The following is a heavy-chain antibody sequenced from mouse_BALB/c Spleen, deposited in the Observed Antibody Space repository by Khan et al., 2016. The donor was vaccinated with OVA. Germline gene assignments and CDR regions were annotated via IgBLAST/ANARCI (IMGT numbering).Heavy chain of an antibody. CDR2: INPSTGYT. Sequence: VQLQQSGAELVKPGASVKMSCKASGYTFSNYWILWVKQRPGQGLEWIGYINPSTGYTEYNQNFKDKATLTADKSSSTAYMQLSSLTSDDSAVYYCARRGLRLDFDYWGQGTTLTVSS. V-gene: IGHV1-7*01. D-gene: IGHD1-1*01. CDR3: ARRGLRLDFDY. CDR1: GYTFSNYW. J-gene: IGHJ2*01.